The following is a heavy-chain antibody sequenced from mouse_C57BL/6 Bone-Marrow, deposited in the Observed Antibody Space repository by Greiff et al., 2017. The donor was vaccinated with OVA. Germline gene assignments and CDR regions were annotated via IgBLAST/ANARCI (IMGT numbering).Heavy chain of an antibody. CDR2: ISNLAYSI. CDR1: GFTFSDYG. CDR3: ARRRGYFDV. J-gene: IGHJ1*03. V-gene: IGHV5-15*01. Sequence: EVQLVESGGGLVQPGGSLKLSCAASGFTFSDYGMAWVRQAPRKGPEWVAFISNLAYSIYYADTVTGRVTISRENAKNTLYLEMSSLRSEDTAMYYCARRRGYFDVWGTGTTVTVSS.